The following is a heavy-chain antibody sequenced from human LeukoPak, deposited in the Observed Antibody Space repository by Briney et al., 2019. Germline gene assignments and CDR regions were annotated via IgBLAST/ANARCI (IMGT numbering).Heavy chain of an antibody. CDR3: ARVVGLLLPEYVQE. D-gene: IGHD3-22*01. Sequence: SETLSLTCSVSGDSISSGKYYWGWIRQPPGKGLEWIGSIYYSGNTYYNPSLKSRVAIAIDTSKNYFSLKLTSVTAADTAVYYCARVVGLLLPEYVQEWGQGTLITVAS. V-gene: IGHV4-39*07. CDR2: IYYSGNT. CDR1: GDSISSGKYY. J-gene: IGHJ1*01.